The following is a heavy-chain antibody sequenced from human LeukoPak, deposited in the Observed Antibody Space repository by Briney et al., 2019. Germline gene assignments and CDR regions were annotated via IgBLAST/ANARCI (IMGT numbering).Heavy chain of an antibody. J-gene: IGHJ4*02. D-gene: IGHD6-25*01. CDR1: GFTFSSYA. CDR2: ISGSGGST. Sequence: GGSLRLSCAASGFTFSSYAMSRVRQAPGKGLEWVSAISGSGGSTNYADSVKGRFTISRDNSKNTAYLQMNSLRVEDTAVYYCAKEIGAAVYFDYWSQGTLVTVSS. CDR3: AKEIGAAVYFDY. V-gene: IGHV3-23*01.